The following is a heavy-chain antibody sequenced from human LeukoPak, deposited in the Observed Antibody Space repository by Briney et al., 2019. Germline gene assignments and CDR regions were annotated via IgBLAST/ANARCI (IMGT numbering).Heavy chain of an antibody. J-gene: IGHJ6*02. Sequence: SGGSLRLSCAASGFTFDDYAMHWVRQAPGKGLEWVSLISTDGGTTYYADSVKGRFTISGDNSKYSLYLQMNSLRTEDTALYYCAKVRDDYYYAMDVWGQGTTVTVSS. V-gene: IGHV3-43*02. D-gene: IGHD5-24*01. CDR1: GFTFDDYA. CDR2: ISTDGGTT. CDR3: AKVRDDYYYAMDV.